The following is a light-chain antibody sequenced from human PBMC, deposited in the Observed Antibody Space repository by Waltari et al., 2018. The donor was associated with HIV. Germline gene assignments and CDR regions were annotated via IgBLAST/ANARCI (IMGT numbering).Light chain of an antibody. J-gene: IGLJ1*01. CDR2: RNK. CDR3: AVWGDSLNSYV. V-gene: IGLV1-47*01. Sequence: QSVLTQPPSASGTPGQRVTISCSGSSSNIGSNYVYWYQQRPGTAPNRPIFRNKQRPSGVPDPFSGSKSGTSSSLAISGRRSEDEADYYCAVWGDSLNSYVFGTGTEVTVL. CDR1: SSNIGSNY.